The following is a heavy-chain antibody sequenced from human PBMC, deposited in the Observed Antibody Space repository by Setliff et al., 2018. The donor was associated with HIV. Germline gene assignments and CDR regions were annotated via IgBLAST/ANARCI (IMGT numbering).Heavy chain of an antibody. D-gene: IGHD3-9*01. J-gene: IGHJ4*02. V-gene: IGHV4-59*01. CDR1: GGSSRDYY. Sequence: KPSETLSLTCTVSGGSSRDYYWSWIRQPPGKGLEWIGYIYSGSTNYNPSLKSRVTISVDTSKNQFSLKLTSVTAADTAVYYCARDASLRYPHYFDYWGQGTLVTVSS. CDR2: IYSGST. CDR3: ARDASLRYPHYFDY.